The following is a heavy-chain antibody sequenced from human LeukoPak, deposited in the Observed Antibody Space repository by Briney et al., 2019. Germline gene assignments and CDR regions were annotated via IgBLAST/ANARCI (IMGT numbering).Heavy chain of an antibody. V-gene: IGHV5-10-1*01. CDR2: IDPSGSYT. CDR1: GYSFTTYW. J-gene: IGHJ4*02. D-gene: IGHD2-15*01. Sequence: GESLRISCKGSGYSFTTYWISWVRQMPRKGLEWMGRIDPSGSYTNYSPSFRGHVTISADKSISTAYLQWSSLKASDTAMYYCARHEDVVVAANDYWGQGTLVTVSS. CDR3: ARHEDVVVAANDY.